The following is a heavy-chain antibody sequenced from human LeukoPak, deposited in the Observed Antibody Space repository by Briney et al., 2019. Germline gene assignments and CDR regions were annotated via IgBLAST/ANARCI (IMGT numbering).Heavy chain of an antibody. CDR1: GDTFTDYY. J-gene: IGHJ4*02. CDR2: ISLSSGGT. CDR3: ARGLTVLRFLEWLVFGY. D-gene: IGHD3-3*01. V-gene: IGHV1-2*02. Sequence: GASVKVSCKASGDTFTDYYMHWLRQAPGQGPEWMGWISLSSGGTYYTQKFQDRVTMTRDTSLSTAYMELSRLRSDDTAVYYCARGLTVLRFLEWLVFGYWGQGTLVTVSS.